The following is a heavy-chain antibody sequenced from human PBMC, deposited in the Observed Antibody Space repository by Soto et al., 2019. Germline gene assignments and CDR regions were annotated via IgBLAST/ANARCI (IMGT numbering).Heavy chain of an antibody. CDR3: ARDRGPNTLDY. D-gene: IGHD7-27*01. CDR2: IKQDGSAT. V-gene: IGHV3-7*03. Sequence: XVFLTLSCAVSGFTVSASCMTGVRQAPGKGLEWLASIKQDGSATYYVDSVKGRFTISRDNAKNSLYLQLNSLRAEDSATYYCARDRGPNTLDYWGQGTLVTVSS. CDR1: GFTVSASC. J-gene: IGHJ4*02.